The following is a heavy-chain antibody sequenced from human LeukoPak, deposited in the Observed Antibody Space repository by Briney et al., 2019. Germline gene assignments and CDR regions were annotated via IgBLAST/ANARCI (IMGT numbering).Heavy chain of an antibody. D-gene: IGHD3-10*01. CDR2: FDPEDGET. CDR3: ATDNLYGSGSYVDY. CDR1: GYTLTELS. V-gene: IGHV1-24*01. Sequence: ASVKVSCKVSGYTLTELSMHWVRQAPGKGLEWMGGFDPEDGETIYAQKFQGRVTMTEDTSTDTAYMELSSLRSEDTAVYYCATDNLYGSGSYVDYWGQGTLVTVSS. J-gene: IGHJ4*02.